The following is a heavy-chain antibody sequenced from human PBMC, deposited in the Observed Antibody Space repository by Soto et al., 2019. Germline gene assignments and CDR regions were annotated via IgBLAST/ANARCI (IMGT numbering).Heavy chain of an antibody. V-gene: IGHV4-39*01. J-gene: IGHJ3*01. CDR1: GGSISISSYY. CDR3: GRLTRRITIFGVVRTRLDDAFDL. D-gene: IGHD3-3*01. Sequence: SETLSLTCTVSGGSISISSYYWGWIRQPPGKGLEWIGSIYYSGSTYYNPSLKTRVTISVDTSKNQFSLKVSSVNAADTAVYYCGRLTRRITIFGVVRTRLDDAFDLSGQRTMIPVSS. CDR2: IYYSGST.